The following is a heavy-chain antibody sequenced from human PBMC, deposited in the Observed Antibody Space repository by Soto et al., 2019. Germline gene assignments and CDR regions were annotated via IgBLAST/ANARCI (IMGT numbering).Heavy chain of an antibody. CDR1: GFTFSSYS. CDR3: ARDEAAAGTEARYYYYYGMDV. J-gene: IGHJ6*02. Sequence: QVQLVESGGGVVQPGRSLRLSCAASGFTFSSYSMHWVRQAPGKGLEWVAVIWYDGSNKYYADSVKGRFTISRDNSKNTLYLQMNSLRAEDTAVYYCARDEAAAGTEARYYYYYGMDVWGQGTTVTVSS. D-gene: IGHD6-13*01. CDR2: IWYDGSNK. V-gene: IGHV3-33*01.